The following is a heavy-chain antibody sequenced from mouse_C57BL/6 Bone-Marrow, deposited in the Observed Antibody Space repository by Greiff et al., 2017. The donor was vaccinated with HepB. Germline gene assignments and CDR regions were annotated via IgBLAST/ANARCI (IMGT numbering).Heavy chain of an antibody. CDR1: GYTFTSYW. Sequence: VQLQQPGAELVMPGASVKLSCKASGYTFTSYWMHWVKQRPGQGLEWIGEIDPSDSYTNYNQKFKGKSTLTVDKSSSTAYMQLSSLTSEDSAVYYCARFYSNYVNYYAMDYWGQGTSVTVSS. CDR3: ARFYSNYVNYYAMDY. V-gene: IGHV1-69*01. CDR2: IDPSDSYT. J-gene: IGHJ4*01. D-gene: IGHD2-5*01.